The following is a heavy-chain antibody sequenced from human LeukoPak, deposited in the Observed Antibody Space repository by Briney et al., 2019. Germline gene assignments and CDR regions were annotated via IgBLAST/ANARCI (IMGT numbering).Heavy chain of an antibody. CDR2: IKQDAGEI. J-gene: IGHJ4*02. V-gene: IGHV3-7*01. CDR3: ARLGSSWDFFDF. D-gene: IGHD6-13*01. CDR1: GFTLSGYW. Sequence: GGSLRLSCAASGFTLSGYWMSWVRLLPGKGLEWVANIKQDAGEIRYVDSVKGRFTISRDNAKNSVYLQMNSLRVEDTGVYYCARLGSSWDFFDFWGQGTLVIVS.